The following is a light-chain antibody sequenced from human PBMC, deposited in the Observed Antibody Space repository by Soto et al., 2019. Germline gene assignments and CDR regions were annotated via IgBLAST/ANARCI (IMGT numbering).Light chain of an antibody. CDR3: SSYEGSNNLV. V-gene: IGLV2-8*01. CDR2: EVS. J-gene: IGLJ2*01. Sequence: QSALTQPPSASGSPGQSVTISCNGTSSDVGGYNYVSWYQQHPGKAPKLMIYEVSQRPSGVPDRFSGSKSGNTASLTVSGLQAEDEADYYCSSYEGSNNLVFGGGTKVTVL. CDR1: SSDVGGYNY.